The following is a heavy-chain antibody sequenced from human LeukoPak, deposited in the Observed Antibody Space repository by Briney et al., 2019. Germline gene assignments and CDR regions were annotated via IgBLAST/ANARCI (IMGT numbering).Heavy chain of an antibody. Sequence: PGGSLRLSCAASGFTFSSYGMHWVRQAPGKGLEWVAVIWYDGSNKYYADSVKGRFTISRDNSKNTLYLQMNNLRAEDTAVYYCARDRNIVVVTGTRAYYFDYWGQGTLVTVSS. V-gene: IGHV3-33*08. J-gene: IGHJ4*02. CDR2: IWYDGSNK. CDR3: ARDRNIVVVTGTRAYYFDY. D-gene: IGHD2-21*02. CDR1: GFTFSSYG.